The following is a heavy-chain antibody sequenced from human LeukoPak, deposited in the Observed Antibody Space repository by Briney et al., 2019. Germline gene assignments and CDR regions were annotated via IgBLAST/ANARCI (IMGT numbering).Heavy chain of an antibody. Sequence: PGGSLRLSCAASGFTFSSCAMSWVRQAPGKGLEWVSAISGSGGSTYYADSVKGRFTISRDNSKNTLYLQMNSLRAEDTAVYYCAKDHRQWLPSYYFDYWGQGTLVTVFS. V-gene: IGHV3-23*01. CDR3: AKDHRQWLPSYYFDY. J-gene: IGHJ4*02. CDR1: GFTFSSCA. D-gene: IGHD6-19*01. CDR2: ISGSGGST.